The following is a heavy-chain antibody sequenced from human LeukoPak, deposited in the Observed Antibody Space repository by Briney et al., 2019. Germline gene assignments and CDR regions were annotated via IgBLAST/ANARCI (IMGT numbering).Heavy chain of an antibody. D-gene: IGHD2-21*02. CDR1: GFTVGTNS. J-gene: IGHJ4*02. CDR3: ARGHYYFDY. V-gene: IGHV3-66*02. CDR2: IYSGGST. Sequence: GGSLRLSRAASGFTVGTNSMSWARQSPGKGLEWVSVIYSGGSTYYADSVNGRFTISRDNSNNTLYLQMHSLRPEDTAVYYCARGHYYFDYWGQGTLVTVSS.